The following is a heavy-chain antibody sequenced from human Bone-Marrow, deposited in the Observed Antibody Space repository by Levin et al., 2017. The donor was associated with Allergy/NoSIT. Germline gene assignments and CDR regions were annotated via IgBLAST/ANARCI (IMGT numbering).Heavy chain of an antibody. CDR2: IYHSGST. Sequence: GSLRLSCTVSGYSISSGYYWGWIRQPPGKGLEWIGSIYHSGSTYYNPSLKSRVTISVDTSKNQFSLKLSSVTAADTAVYYCARSLKYDYWGQGTLVTVSS. CDR1: GYSISSGYY. V-gene: IGHV4-38-2*02. CDR3: ARSLKYDY. J-gene: IGHJ4*02.